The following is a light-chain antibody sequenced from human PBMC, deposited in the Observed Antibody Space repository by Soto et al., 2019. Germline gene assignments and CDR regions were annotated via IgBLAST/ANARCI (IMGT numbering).Light chain of an antibody. CDR3: SSSAPTRGLV. V-gene: IGLV2-14*01. CDR2: DVS. J-gene: IGLJ1*01. Sequence: QSALTQPASVSGSLGQSSSISCTEDSSDLTYNSVSWYQHNPHKAPKLIISDVSYRPSGVSTRFSGSQSAGSASLTISGLQAEDEADYYCSSSAPTRGLVFGSGTELTVL. CDR1: SSDLTYNS.